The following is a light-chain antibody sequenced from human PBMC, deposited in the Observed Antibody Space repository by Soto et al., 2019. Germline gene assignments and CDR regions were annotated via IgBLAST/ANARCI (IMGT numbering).Light chain of an antibody. J-gene: IGKJ4*01. CDR3: QQYDNWPLT. CDR1: QSVSSN. CDR2: AAS. V-gene: IGKV3-15*01. Sequence: IVMTQSPFTLSVSPGEIATLSCRASQSVSSNLAWYQQRPGQAPRLLMYAASTPATGIPARFSGSGSGTEFSLTISGLQSEDFVVYFCQQYDNWPLTFGGGTKLEMK.